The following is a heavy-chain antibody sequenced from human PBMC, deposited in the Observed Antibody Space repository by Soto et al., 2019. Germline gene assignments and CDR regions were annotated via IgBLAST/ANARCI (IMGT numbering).Heavy chain of an antibody. V-gene: IGHV1-18*04. CDR1: GYTSADFG. J-gene: IGHJ5*01. D-gene: IGHD2-2*01. CDR3: VRDQKYFRVNGNWFDS. Sequence: QVQLMQSGTEVKKPGASVTVSCKASGYTSADFGISWVRQAPGQGLEWMGWVSGNNGASNPAPKVQGRITMTLDTSTGVSDMDLRSLRSDDTAIYYCVRDQKYFRVNGNWFDSWGQGTLVSVSS. CDR2: VSGNNGAS.